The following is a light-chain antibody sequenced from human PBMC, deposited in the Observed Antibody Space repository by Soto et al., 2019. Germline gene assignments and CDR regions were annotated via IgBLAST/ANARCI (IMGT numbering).Light chain of an antibody. Sequence: DIVVTQSPATLSASPGERVTLSCRASQFVSSXLAWYQRRPGQVPRLLIYDTSTRAPGISARFSGSGSGTEFTLTISSLQSEDXAVYYXXXXIQWPPGMFGPGTTVDIK. CDR2: DTS. V-gene: IGKV3-15*01. CDR3: XXXIQWPPGM. J-gene: IGKJ1*01. CDR1: QFVSSX.